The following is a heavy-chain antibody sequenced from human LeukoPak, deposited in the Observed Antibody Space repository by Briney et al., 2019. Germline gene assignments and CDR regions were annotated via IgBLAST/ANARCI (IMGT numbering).Heavy chain of an antibody. CDR3: ARLHYNYYYMDV. J-gene: IGHJ6*03. Sequence: SETLSLTCTVSGDSISSGVSYWGWIRQRPGKGLGWIAYIFYSGSTYYNPSLKSRVTISVDTSNNHFSLEVRSVTAADTAVYFCARLHYNYYYMDVWGKGTRVTVSS. D-gene: IGHD1-14*01. CDR2: IFYSGST. V-gene: IGHV4-31*03. CDR1: GDSISSGVSY.